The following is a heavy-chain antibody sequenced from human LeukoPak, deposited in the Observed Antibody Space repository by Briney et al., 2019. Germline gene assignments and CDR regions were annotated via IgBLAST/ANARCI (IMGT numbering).Heavy chain of an antibody. V-gene: IGHV3-30*18. Sequence: PGRSLRLSCAASGFTFSSYGMHWVRQAPGKGLEWVAVISYDGSNKYYADSVKGRFTISRDNSKNTLYLQMNSLRAEDTAVYYCAKDPYRYSSGWLYYFDYWGQGTLVTVSS. J-gene: IGHJ4*02. CDR1: GFTFSSYG. D-gene: IGHD6-19*01. CDR2: ISYDGSNK. CDR3: AKDPYRYSSGWLYYFDY.